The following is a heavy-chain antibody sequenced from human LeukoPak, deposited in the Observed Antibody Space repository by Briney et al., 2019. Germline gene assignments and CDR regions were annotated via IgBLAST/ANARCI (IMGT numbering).Heavy chain of an antibody. CDR1: GYSFTAYY. CDR2: INPNSGGT. D-gene: IGHD6-19*01. V-gene: IGHV1-2*02. Sequence: ASVKVSCKASGYSFTAYYMHWVRQAPGQGLEWMGWINPNSGGTNYAQKFQGRVTMTRDTSISTAYMELSRLRSDDTAVYYCARGNSSGWYSDFDYWGQGTLVTVSS. CDR3: ARGNSSGWYSDFDY. J-gene: IGHJ4*02.